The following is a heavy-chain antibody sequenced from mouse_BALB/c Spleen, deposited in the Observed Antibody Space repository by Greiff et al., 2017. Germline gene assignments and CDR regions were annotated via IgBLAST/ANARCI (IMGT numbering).Heavy chain of an antibody. CDR1: GFTFSSFG. CDR2: ISSGSSTI. V-gene: IGHV5-17*02. D-gene: IGHD2-4*01. J-gene: IGHJ3*01. CDR3: ARSYYDYDVAY. Sequence: DVQLVESGGGLVQPGGSRKLSCAASGFTFSSFGMHWVRQAPEKGLEWVAYISSGSSTIYYADTVKGRFTISRDNPKNTLFLQMTSLRSEDTAMYYCARSYYDYDVAYWGQGTLVTVSA.